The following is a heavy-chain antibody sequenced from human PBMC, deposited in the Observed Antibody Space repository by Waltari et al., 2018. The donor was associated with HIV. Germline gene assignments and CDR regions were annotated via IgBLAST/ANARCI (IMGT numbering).Heavy chain of an antibody. CDR1: GGSISRGGNY. D-gene: IGHD3-22*01. CDR3: ARAPTISGLLSDYYYAMDV. CDR2: IYYSGST. Sequence: LQLQQSGPGMVKPSQPLSLTCTVSGGSISRGGNYWTWLRQHPGKGLEWIGYIYYSGSTYYNPSLKSRITISVDTSKNQFSLKLSSVTAADTAVYYCARAPTISGLLSDYYYAMDVWGQGTTVTVSS. V-gene: IGHV4-31*03. J-gene: IGHJ6*02.